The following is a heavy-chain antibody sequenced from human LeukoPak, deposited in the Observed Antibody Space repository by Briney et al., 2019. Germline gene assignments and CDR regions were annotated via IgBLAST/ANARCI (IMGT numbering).Heavy chain of an antibody. CDR1: GGSVSSVNW. CDR3: ARDSETASYGDYSD. J-gene: IGHJ4*02. V-gene: IGHV4-4*02. Sequence: PSGTLSLTCTVSGGSVSSVNWWSWVRQPPGKGLEWIGEINHSGSTNYNPSLRSRVTISVNKSKNQLSLDLSSVTAADTAVYYCARDSETASYGDYSDWGQGTLVTVSS. CDR2: INHSGST. D-gene: IGHD4-17*01.